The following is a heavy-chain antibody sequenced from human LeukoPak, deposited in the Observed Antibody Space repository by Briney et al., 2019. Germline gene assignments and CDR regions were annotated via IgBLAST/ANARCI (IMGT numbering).Heavy chain of an antibody. CDR1: GGSISCTNCY. Sequence: SETLSLTCTVSGGSISCTNCYWGWIRQPPGRGLEWIGSIYYSGSTYYTPTLKSRVTVSVDTSKNQFSLRLSSVPAADTAVYYCARLTAAGTVDYWGQGTLVTVSS. J-gene: IGHJ4*02. D-gene: IGHD6-13*01. V-gene: IGHV4-39*01. CDR2: IYYSGST. CDR3: ARLTAAGTVDY.